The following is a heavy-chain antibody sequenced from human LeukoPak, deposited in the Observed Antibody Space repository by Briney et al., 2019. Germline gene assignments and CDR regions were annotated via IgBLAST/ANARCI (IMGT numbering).Heavy chain of an antibody. Sequence: PGGSLRLSCAASGFTFDDYAMHWVRQAPGKGLEWVSGISWNSGSIGYADSVKGRFTISRDNAKNSLYLQMNSLRAEDTALYYCARRRGLGYCSSTSCYAGYFDYWGQGTLDTVSS. CDR1: GFTFDDYA. J-gene: IGHJ4*02. CDR2: ISWNSGSI. CDR3: ARRRGLGYCSSTSCYAGYFDY. V-gene: IGHV3-9*01. D-gene: IGHD2-2*01.